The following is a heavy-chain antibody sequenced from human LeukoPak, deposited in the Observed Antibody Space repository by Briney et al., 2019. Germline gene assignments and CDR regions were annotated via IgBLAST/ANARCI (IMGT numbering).Heavy chain of an antibody. Sequence: PGGSLRLSCAASGFTFSDYWMHWVRQAPGKGLVWASRINTDGSTTTYADSVKGRFTISRDNSKNTLYLQMNSLRAEDTAVYYCAKGSSGWRSDYWGQGTLVTVSS. CDR2: INTDGSTT. V-gene: IGHV3-74*01. CDR3: AKGSSGWRSDY. D-gene: IGHD6-19*01. CDR1: GFTFSDYW. J-gene: IGHJ4*02.